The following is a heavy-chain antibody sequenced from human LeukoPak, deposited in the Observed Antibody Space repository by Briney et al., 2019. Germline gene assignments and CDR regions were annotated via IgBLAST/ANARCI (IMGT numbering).Heavy chain of an antibody. CDR3: ARDDGYYYYMDV. V-gene: IGHV1-18*01. Sequence: GASVKVSCKASGFTFTNYGITWVRQAPGQGLEWMGWISAYNGNTNYAQKLQGRVTMTTDTSTTTAYMELRSLRSDDTAVYYCARDDGYYYYMDVWGKGTTVIVSS. J-gene: IGHJ6*03. CDR2: ISAYNGNT. CDR1: GFTFTNYG.